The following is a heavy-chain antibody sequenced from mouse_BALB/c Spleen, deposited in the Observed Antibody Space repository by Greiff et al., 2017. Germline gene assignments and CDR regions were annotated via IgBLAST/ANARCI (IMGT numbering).Heavy chain of an antibody. CDR1: GYTFTSYY. V-gene: IGHV1S56*01. J-gene: IGHJ4*01. CDR2: IYPGNVNT. CDR3: ARGGYGSSYRNYAMDY. D-gene: IGHD1-1*01. Sequence: VQLVESGPELVKPGASVRISCKASGYTFTSYYIHWVKQRPGQGLEWIGWIYPGNVNTKYNEKFKGKATLTADKSSSTAYMQLSSLTSEDSAVYFCARGGYGSSYRNYAMDYWGQGTSVTVSS.